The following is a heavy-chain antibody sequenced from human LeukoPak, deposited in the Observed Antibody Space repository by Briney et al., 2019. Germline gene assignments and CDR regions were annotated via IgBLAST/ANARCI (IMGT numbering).Heavy chain of an antibody. CDR2: FTGGEGIT. Sequence: GGSLRLSCAASGFTFSTYAMSWVRQAPGKGLEWASTFTGGEGITHYADSVKGRFTISRDNSKNTLYLQMNSLRVEDKAVYYCAKDMGRGWCYFDYWGQGTLVTVSS. D-gene: IGHD6-19*01. V-gene: IGHV3-23*01. CDR1: GFTFSTYA. J-gene: IGHJ4*02. CDR3: AKDMGRGWCYFDY.